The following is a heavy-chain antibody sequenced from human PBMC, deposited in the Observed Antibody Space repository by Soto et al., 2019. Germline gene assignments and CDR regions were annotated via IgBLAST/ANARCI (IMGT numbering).Heavy chain of an antibody. CDR1: GYTFTTYA. CDR3: ARDRPDSGSDLFWPY. J-gene: IGHJ4*02. D-gene: IGHD1-26*01. CDR2: INVNNGNT. V-gene: IGHV1-18*01. Sequence: QVQLVQSGAAVKKPGDSVKVSCKTSGYTFTTYAISWVRQAPGQGPEWMGRINVNNGNTKYAQNLQGRVTMTTDTSTSTAYMELRSLRSDDTAVYYCARDRPDSGSDLFWPYWGQGTRVTVSS.